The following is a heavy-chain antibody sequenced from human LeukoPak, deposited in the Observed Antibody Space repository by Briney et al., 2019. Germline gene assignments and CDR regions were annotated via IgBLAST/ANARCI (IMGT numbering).Heavy chain of an antibody. D-gene: IGHD3-3*01. Sequence: SETLSLTCAVYGGSFSGYYWSWIRQPPGKGLEWIGEINHSGSTNYNPSLKSRVTMSVDTSKNQFSLKLSSVTAADTAVYYCARGSKKREPYYDFWSGYGGYFDYWGQGTLVTVSS. CDR3: ARGSKKREPYYDFWSGYGGYFDY. CDR2: INHSGST. J-gene: IGHJ4*02. CDR1: GGSFSGYY. V-gene: IGHV4-34*01.